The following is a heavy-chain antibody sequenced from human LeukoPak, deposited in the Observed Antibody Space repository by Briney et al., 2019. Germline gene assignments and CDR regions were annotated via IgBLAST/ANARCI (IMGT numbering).Heavy chain of an antibody. CDR2: IITGDNT. V-gene: IGHV3-23*01. CDR1: GFPFSTYA. D-gene: IGHD3-3*01. CDR3: AKAQRGFDDFWSGYDY. Sequence: GGSLRLSCAASGFPFSTYAMTWVRQAPGKGLEWVSSIITGDNTFYGDSVKGRFTISRDNSKNTLYLQMNSLRVEDTALYFCAKAQRGFDDFWSGYDYWGQGTLVTVSS. J-gene: IGHJ4*02.